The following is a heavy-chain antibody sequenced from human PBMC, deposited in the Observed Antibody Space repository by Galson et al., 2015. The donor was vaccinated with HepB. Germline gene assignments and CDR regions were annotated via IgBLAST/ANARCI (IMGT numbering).Heavy chain of an antibody. CDR3: ARYGGRTLAANWFDY. V-gene: IGHV5-51*01. CDR2: IYPDNSDT. D-gene: IGHD6-25*01. CDR1: GYSFSSYW. J-gene: IGHJ4*02. Sequence: QSGAEVKEAGESLRISCKGSGYSFSSYWISWVRQMPGKGLEWVGLIYPDNSDTRFSPSFQGQVTLSADKSTSTAYLQWNSQKAPDTAMDSCARYGGRTLAANWFDYWGQGTLVTVSS.